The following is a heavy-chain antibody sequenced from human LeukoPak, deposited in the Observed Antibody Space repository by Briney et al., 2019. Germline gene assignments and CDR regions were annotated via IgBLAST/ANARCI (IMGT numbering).Heavy chain of an antibody. D-gene: IGHD3-10*01. J-gene: IGHJ5*02. CDR2: ISSGGSTI. CDR3: ARLPGRLWFGELFSNWFDP. Sequence: PGGSLRLSCAASGFTFSSYEMNWVRQAPGKGLEWVSYISSGGSTIYYADSVKGRFTISRDNAKNSLYLQMNSLRAEDTAVYYCARLPGRLWFGELFSNWFDPWGQGTLVTVSS. CDR1: GFTFSSYE. V-gene: IGHV3-48*03.